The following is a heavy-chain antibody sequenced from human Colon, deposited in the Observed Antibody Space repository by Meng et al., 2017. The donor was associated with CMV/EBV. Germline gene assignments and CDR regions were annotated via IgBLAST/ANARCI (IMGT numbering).Heavy chain of an antibody. CDR1: GFTFSSYW. D-gene: IGHD2-2*01. V-gene: IGHV3-7*01. J-gene: IGHJ6*02. CDR3: ARELVVPAAIHGMDV. Sequence: GGSLRLSCAASGFTFSSYWMSWARQAPGKGLEWVANIKQDGSEKYYVDSVKGRFTISRDNAKNSLYLQMNSLRAEDTTVYYCARELVVPAAIHGMDVWGQGTTVTVSS. CDR2: IKQDGSEK.